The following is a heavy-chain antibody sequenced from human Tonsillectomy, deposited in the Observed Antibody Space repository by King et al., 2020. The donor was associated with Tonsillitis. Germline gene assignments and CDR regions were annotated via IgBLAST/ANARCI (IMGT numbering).Heavy chain of an antibody. Sequence: VQLVESGGGVVQPGRSLRLSCAASGFSFSSYGIHWVRQAPGKGLDWVADISYDGSNKFYAASVRGRFTISRDNSENTLYLEMNSLRAEDTAVYYCARSYYDILTGYSSFDYWGQGTLVTVSS. CDR1: GFSFSSYG. V-gene: IGHV3-33*05. CDR2: ISYDGSNK. D-gene: IGHD3-9*01. J-gene: IGHJ4*02. CDR3: ARSYYDILTGYSSFDY.